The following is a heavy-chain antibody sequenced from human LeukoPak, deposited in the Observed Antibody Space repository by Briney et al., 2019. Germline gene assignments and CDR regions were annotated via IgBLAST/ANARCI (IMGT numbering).Heavy chain of an antibody. V-gene: IGHV2-5*02. J-gene: IGHJ4*02. CDR1: GFSFSTSGVG. CDR3: GHSPLKEGYGSGWYVGKYDY. Sequence: ESGPTLVKPTQTLTLTCTFSGFSFSTSGVGVGWIRQPPGKALEWLALIYWDDDKRYSPSLKSRLTITKDTSKSQVVLTMTNMDPVDTATYYCGHSPLKEGYGSGWYVGKYDYWGPGTLVTVSS. CDR2: IYWDDDK. D-gene: IGHD6-19*01.